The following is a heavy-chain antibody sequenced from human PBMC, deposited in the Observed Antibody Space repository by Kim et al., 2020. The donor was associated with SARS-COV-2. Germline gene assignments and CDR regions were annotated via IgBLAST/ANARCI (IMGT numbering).Heavy chain of an antibody. CDR2: ISGSGGNT. Sequence: GGSLRLSCAASGFTFSSYAMRWFGRPLGRGRGGVLGISGSGGNTNYELSVRGRFTISRDNSKNTLYLKMNSLRAGDTALYYCALEATYYYYGLDVWGQGTTVTVSS. CDR3: ALEATYYYYGLDV. V-gene: IGHV3-23*01. CDR1: GFTFSSYA. J-gene: IGHJ6*02.